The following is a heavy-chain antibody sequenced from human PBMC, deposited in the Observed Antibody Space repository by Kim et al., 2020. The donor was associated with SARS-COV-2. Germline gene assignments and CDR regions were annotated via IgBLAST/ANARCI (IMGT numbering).Heavy chain of an antibody. V-gene: IGHV3-30*04. J-gene: IGHJ4*02. CDR3: ARARGYSYGHFDY. CDR1: GFTFSSYA. D-gene: IGHD5-18*01. Sequence: GGSLRLSCAASGFTFSSYAMHWVRQAPGKGLEWVAVISYDGSSKYYADSVKGRFTISRDNSKNTLYLQMNSLRAEDTAVYYCARARGYSYGHFDYWGQGTLVTVS. CDR2: ISYDGSSK.